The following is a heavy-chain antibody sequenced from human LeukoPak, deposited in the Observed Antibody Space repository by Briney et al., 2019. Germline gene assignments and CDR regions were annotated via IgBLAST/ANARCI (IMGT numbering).Heavy chain of an antibody. D-gene: IGHD3-22*01. Sequence: SETLSLTCPVSGGSISSYYWSWIRQPPGKGLEWIGYIYYSGSTNYNPSLKSRVTISVDTSKNQFSLKLSSVTAADTAVYYCARVNVYYYDSSGDAFDIWGQGTMVTVSS. J-gene: IGHJ3*02. CDR2: IYYSGST. CDR1: GGSISSYY. V-gene: IGHV4-59*01. CDR3: ARVNVYYYDSSGDAFDI.